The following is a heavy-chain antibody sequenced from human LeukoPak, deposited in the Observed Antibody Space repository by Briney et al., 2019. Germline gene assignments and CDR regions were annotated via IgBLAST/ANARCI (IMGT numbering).Heavy chain of an antibody. Sequence: KSGGSLRLSCAASGFTFSSYSMNWVRQAPGKGLEWVSSISSSNSYIYYADSVKGRFTISRDNAKNSLYLQMNSLRAEDTAVYYCARAPVLRFLEWLFYVDYWGQGTLVTVSS. D-gene: IGHD3-3*01. CDR1: GFTFSSYS. V-gene: IGHV3-21*01. CDR3: ARAPVLRFLEWLFYVDY. J-gene: IGHJ4*02. CDR2: ISSSNSYI.